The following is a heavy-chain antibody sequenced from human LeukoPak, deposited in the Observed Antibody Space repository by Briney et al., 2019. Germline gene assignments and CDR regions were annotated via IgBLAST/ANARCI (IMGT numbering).Heavy chain of an antibody. D-gene: IGHD1-14*01. V-gene: IGHV3-21*06. Sequence: GGSLRLSCTTSGLTFSTSAFNWVRQAPGKGLEWVASIGPTGFDRYHADSIKGRFTISRDNANNFLYLQMDSLRAEDTAVYYCATETNGRHYDYWGQGTLLTVSS. J-gene: IGHJ4*02. CDR2: IGPTGFDR. CDR3: ATETNGRHYDY. CDR1: GLTFSTSA.